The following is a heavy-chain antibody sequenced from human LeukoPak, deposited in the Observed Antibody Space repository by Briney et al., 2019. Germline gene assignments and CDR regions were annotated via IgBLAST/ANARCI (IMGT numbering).Heavy chain of an antibody. J-gene: IGHJ4*02. CDR1: GGSIRSYY. CDR3: ARHLRPGYSGYDSAFDY. Sequence: SETLSLTCTVTGGSIRSYYWSWIRQPPGKGLEWIWYFYNSGSTNYNPSLKSRVTISVDTSKNQSSLKLNSVTATDTAVYYCARHLRPGYSGYDSAFDYWGQGSLVIVSS. D-gene: IGHD5-12*01. V-gene: IGHV4-59*08. CDR2: FYNSGST.